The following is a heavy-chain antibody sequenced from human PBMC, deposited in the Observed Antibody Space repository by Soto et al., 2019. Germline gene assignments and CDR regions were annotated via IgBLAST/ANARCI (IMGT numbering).Heavy chain of an antibody. CDR1: GYTFTSYD. CDR2: MSPKTANT. V-gene: IGHV1-8*01. D-gene: IGHD7-27*01. Sequence: ASVKVSCKASGYTFTSYDINWLRQTAGQGLEWMGWMSPKTANTGYAQKFQDRVTMTRSTSISTAYMELSSLTSEDTAVYYCTGGPPNWGFDSWGQGTPVTVSS. J-gene: IGHJ5*01. CDR3: TGGPPNWGFDS.